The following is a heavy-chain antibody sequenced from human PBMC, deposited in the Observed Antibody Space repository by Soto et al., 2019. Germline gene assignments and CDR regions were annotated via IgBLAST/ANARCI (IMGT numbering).Heavy chain of an antibody. D-gene: IGHD1-1*01. CDR2: IIPIFGTA. Sequence: SVKVSGKASGCTFSSYAISCVRQAPGQVLEWMGGIIPIFGTANYAQKFQGRVTITADESTSTAYMELSSLRSEDTAVYYCASNPLGTGTYFDYWGQGTLVTVSS. CDR1: GCTFSSYA. CDR3: ASNPLGTGTYFDY. V-gene: IGHV1-69*13. J-gene: IGHJ4*02.